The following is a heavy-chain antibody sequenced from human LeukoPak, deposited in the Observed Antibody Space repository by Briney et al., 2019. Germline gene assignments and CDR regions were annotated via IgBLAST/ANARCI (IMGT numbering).Heavy chain of an antibody. V-gene: IGHV4-30-2*01. CDR2: IYHSGST. CDR3: ARIRDYSQTKAEYYFDY. CDR1: GGSISSGGYS. D-gene: IGHD4-11*01. Sequence: SETLSLTCAVSGGSISSGGYSWRWIRQPPGKGLEWIGYIYHSGSTYYNPSLKSRVTISVDRSKNQFSLKLNSVTAADTAVYYCARIRDYSQTKAEYYFDYWGQGTLVTVSS. J-gene: IGHJ4*02.